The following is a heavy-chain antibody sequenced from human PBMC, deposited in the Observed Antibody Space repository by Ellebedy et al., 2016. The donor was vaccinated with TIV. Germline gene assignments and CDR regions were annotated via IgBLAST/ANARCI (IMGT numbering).Heavy chain of an antibody. CDR1: GFTFSSYS. CDR3: ARVAGAPAAMPYYYYYGMDV. J-gene: IGHJ6*02. Sequence: GESLKISCAASGFTFSSYSMNWVRQAPGKGLEWVSYISSSSSTIYYADSVKGRFTISRDNAKNSLYLQMNSLRAEDTAVYYCARVAGAPAAMPYYYYYGMDVWGQGTTVTVSS. D-gene: IGHD2-2*01. V-gene: IGHV3-48*01. CDR2: ISSSSSTI.